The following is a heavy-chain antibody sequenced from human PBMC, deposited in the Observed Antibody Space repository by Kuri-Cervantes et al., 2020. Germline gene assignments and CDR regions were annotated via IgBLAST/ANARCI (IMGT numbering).Heavy chain of an antibody. D-gene: IGHD3-22*01. J-gene: IGHJ6*03. V-gene: IGHV5-51*01. Sequence: GESLKISCKGSGYSFTSYWIGWVRQMPGKGLGWMGIIYPGDSDTRYSPSFQGQVTISADKSISTAYLQWSSLKASDTAMYYCARLAYYYDSSGAYYMDVWGEGTTVTVSS. CDR3: ARLAYYYDSSGAYYMDV. CDR1: GYSFTSYW. CDR2: IYPGDSDT.